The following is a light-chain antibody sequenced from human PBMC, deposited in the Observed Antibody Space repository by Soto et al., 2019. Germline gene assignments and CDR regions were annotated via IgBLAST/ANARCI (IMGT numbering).Light chain of an antibody. J-gene: IGLJ2*01. V-gene: IGLV2-8*01. Sequence: QSALTQPPSASGSPGQSVTISCTGTSSDVGAYNSVSWYQQHPGKAPKLMIYEVIKRPSGVPDRFSGSKSDNTASLTVSGPQAEDEAVYYCSSYAGSNTFVVFGGGTKLTVL. CDR2: EVI. CDR3: SSYAGSNTFVV. CDR1: SSDVGAYNS.